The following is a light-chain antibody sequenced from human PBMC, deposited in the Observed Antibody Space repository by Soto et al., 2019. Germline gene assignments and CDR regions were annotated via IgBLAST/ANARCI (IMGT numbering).Light chain of an antibody. J-gene: IGLJ2*01. CDR1: SSNIGSHT. CDR3: AAWDDSLNGVV. V-gene: IGLV1-44*01. Sequence: QPVLTQPPSASGTPGQRVTISCSGSSSNIGSHTVNWYQQLPGTAPRLLIYNTYYRPSGVPGRFSGSKSGTSASLAISGLQSEDEADYYCAAWDDSLNGVVFGGGTQLTVL. CDR2: NTY.